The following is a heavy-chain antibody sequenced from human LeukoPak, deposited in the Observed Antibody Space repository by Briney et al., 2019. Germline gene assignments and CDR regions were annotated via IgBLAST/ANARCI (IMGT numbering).Heavy chain of an antibody. CDR2: ISGSDDTT. CDR3: AKSSSVWYYFDY. V-gene: IGHV3-23*01. J-gene: IGHJ4*02. D-gene: IGHD6-19*01. CDR1: EFTFSTSA. Sequence: PGGSLRLSCAASEFTFSTSAMSWVRQAPGKGLEWVSSISGSDDTTEYAHSVKGRFTISRDNSKNTLFLYMNSLRAEDTAVYYCAKSSSVWYYFDYWGQGTLVTVSS.